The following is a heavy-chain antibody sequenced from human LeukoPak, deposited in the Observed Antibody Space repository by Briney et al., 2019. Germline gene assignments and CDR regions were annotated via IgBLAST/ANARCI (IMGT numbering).Heavy chain of an antibody. Sequence: ASVKVSCKASGYTFTSYYMHWVRQAPGQGLEWMGIINPSGGSTSYAQKFQGRVTMTRDTSTSTVYMELSSLRSEDTAVYYCARAGQGYCSSTSCYGGNWFDPWGQGTLVTVSS. CDR2: INPSGGST. D-gene: IGHD2-2*01. CDR3: ARAGQGYCSSTSCYGGNWFDP. V-gene: IGHV1-46*01. J-gene: IGHJ5*02. CDR1: GYTFTSYY.